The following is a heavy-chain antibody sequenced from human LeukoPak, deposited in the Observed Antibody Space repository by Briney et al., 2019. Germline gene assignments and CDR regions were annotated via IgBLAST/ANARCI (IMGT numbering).Heavy chain of an antibody. Sequence: PGGSLRLSCAASGFTFSRHWMSWVRQAPGKGLEWVANIKEDGSEKYYVDSVKGRSTISRDNAKSSLDLQMNSLRAEDTAVYYCARDGRGAFEDWGQGILVTVSS. J-gene: IGHJ4*02. CDR2: IKEDGSEK. D-gene: IGHD3-10*01. CDR1: GFTFSRHW. CDR3: ARDGRGAFED. V-gene: IGHV3-7*01.